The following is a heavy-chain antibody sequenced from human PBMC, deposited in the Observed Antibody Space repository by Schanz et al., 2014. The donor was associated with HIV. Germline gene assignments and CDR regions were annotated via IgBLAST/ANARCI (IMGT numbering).Heavy chain of an antibody. CDR3: AKEYVSGWGRQLYPMDV. D-gene: IGHD6-19*01. V-gene: IGHV3-33*03. CDR1: GFSFSDYG. Sequence: QAQLVEFGGGVVQPGTSLRLSCEGAGFSFSDYGMHWVRQAPDKGVEWVAGTSYDSRNTYYEDSVKGRFSISRDNFKSTVVLQMDNVRVDDAALYFCAKEYVSGWGRQLYPMDVWGQGTAVIVSS. J-gene: IGHJ6*02. CDR2: TSYDSRNT.